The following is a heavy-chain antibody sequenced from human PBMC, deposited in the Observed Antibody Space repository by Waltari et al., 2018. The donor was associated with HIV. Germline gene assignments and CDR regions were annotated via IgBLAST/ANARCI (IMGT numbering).Heavy chain of an antibody. CDR2: VNTANGPT. V-gene: IGHV1-3*05. Sequence: VQLVQSGAAEKKPGASVKISCKASGYSFTSHAIPWVRQAPGQRLEWVGWVNTANGPTKESQNFQGRVTITRDTSATTASMELNSLRSEDTAVYYCAREMSLIRVIAVAMDVWGQGTTVTVSS. J-gene: IGHJ6*02. CDR1: GYSFTSHA. D-gene: IGHD6-19*01. CDR3: AREMSLIRVIAVAMDV.